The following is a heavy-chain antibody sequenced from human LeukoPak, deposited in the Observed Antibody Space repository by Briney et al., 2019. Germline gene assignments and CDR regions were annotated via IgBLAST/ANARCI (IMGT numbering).Heavy chain of an antibody. D-gene: IGHD6-19*01. J-gene: IGHJ4*02. V-gene: IGHV4-38-2*02. CDR1: GYSISSGYY. CDR2: IYHSGST. Sequence: SETLSLTCTVSGYSISSGYYWGWIRQPPGKGLEWIGSIYHSGSTYYNPSLKSRGTISVDTSKNQFSLKLSSVTAADTAVYYCARGAVADPFDYWGQGTLVTVSS. CDR3: ARGAVADPFDY.